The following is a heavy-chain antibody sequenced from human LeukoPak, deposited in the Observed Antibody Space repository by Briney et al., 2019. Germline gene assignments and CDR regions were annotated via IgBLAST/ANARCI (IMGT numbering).Heavy chain of an antibody. D-gene: IGHD3-10*01. V-gene: IGHV3-9*01. CDR1: GVTFDDSA. J-gene: IGHJ4*02. CDR2: VSWNSGSL. CDR3: AKSGFGELSVYYFAY. Sequence: SLRLSCAASGVTFDDSAMHWGRQAPGEGLERGSGVSWNSGSLGYADSVKIRFTISRDNAKNSLYLQMNSLRAEDTALYYCAKSGFGELSVYYFAYWGQGTLVTVSS.